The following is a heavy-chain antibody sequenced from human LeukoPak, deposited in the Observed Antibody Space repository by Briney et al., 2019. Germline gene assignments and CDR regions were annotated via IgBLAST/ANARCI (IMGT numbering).Heavy chain of an antibody. D-gene: IGHD3/OR15-3a*01. CDR3: ARRGLIDY. CDR1: GGSISGSFYY. J-gene: IGHJ4*02. CDR2: IYYSGST. Sequence: PSETLSLTCTVSGGSISGSFYYWGWIRQPPGKGLEWIGSIYYSGSTYYNPSLKSRVTISVDTSKNQFSLNLSSVTAAGTAVYYCARRGLIDYWGQGTLVTVSS. V-gene: IGHV4-39*01.